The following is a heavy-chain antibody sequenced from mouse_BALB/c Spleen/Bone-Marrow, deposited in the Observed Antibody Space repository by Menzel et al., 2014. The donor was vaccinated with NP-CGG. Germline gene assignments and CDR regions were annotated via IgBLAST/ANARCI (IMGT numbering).Heavy chain of an antibody. D-gene: IGHD1-1*01. Sequence: EVKVIESGGGLAQPGGSLKLSCAASGFDFSRYWMSWVRQAPGKGLEWIGEINPDSSTINYTPSLKDKFSISRDNAKNTLYLQMSKVRSEDTALYYCARLSYYGRFAYWGQGTLVTVSA. CDR2: INPDSSTI. CDR3: ARLSYYGRFAY. V-gene: IGHV4-1*02. CDR1: GFDFSRYW. J-gene: IGHJ3*01.